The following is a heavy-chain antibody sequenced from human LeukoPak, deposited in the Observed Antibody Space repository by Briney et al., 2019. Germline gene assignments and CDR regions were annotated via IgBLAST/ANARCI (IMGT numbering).Heavy chain of an antibody. D-gene: IGHD5/OR15-5a*01. J-gene: IGHJ6*03. CDR1: GFTFGSYG. CDR3: AKGPKQLLVRRSVWSYMDV. V-gene: IGHV3-30*02. CDR2: IGYDGNNK. Sequence: GGSLRLSCAASGFTFGSYGMHWVRQAPGKGLEWVAFIGYDGNNKYYPDSVKGRFTISRDISKNTLYLQMNSLRAEDTAVYYCAKGPKQLLVRRSVWSYMDVWGKGTTVTIS.